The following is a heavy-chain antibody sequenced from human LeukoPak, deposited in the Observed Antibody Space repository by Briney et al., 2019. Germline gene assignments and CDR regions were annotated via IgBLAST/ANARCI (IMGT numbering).Heavy chain of an antibody. D-gene: IGHD6-13*01. CDR3: ARSSTRYSSSWYGYNWFDP. Sequence: ASVKVSCKASGYTFTSYDINWVRQATGQGLEWMGWMNPNSGNTGYAQKFQGRVTMTRNTSISTAYMELSSLRSEDTAVYYCARSSTRYSSSWYGYNWFDPRGQGTLVTVSS. CDR2: MNPNSGNT. V-gene: IGHV1-8*01. J-gene: IGHJ5*02. CDR1: GYTFTSYD.